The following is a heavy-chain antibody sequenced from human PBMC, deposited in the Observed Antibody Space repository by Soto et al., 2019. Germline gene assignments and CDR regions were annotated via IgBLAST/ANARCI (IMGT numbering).Heavy chain of an antibody. CDR1: GFTFSSYA. J-gene: IGHJ4*02. Sequence: QVQLVESGGGVVQPGRSLRLSCAASGFTFSSYAMHWVRQAPGKGLEWVAVISYDGSNKYYADSVKGRFTISRDNSKKPLDLQMNSLRAEDTGVYYCAREGLVVVITTGQDYWGQGTLVTVS. CDR3: AREGLVVVITTGQDY. V-gene: IGHV3-30-3*01. CDR2: ISYDGSNK. D-gene: IGHD3-22*01.